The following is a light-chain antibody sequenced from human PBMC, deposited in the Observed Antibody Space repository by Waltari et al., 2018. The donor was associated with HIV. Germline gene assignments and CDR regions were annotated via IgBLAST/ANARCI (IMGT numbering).Light chain of an antibody. Sequence: EILLTQSSVTLSLPPGARVTLSCRASQNVGSYLAWYLQKSDQPPKLRVYGASMRATGGPARFSGSGCGTDFYLIIDGLQTEDCGVYYCTQYHAWPRYKFGQGTKVE. CDR3: TQYHAWPRYK. J-gene: IGKJ2*01. CDR2: GAS. V-gene: IGKV3D-15*01. CDR1: QNVGSY.